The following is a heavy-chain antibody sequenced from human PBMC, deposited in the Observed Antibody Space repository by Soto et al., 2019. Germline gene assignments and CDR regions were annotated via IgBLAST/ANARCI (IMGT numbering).Heavy chain of an antibody. CDR1: GGSISSYY. D-gene: IGHD2-15*01. CDR2: IYYSGST. V-gene: IGHV4-59*01. CDR3: ARSYRRYCSGGSCYSYYYYYMDV. Sequence: QVQLQESGPGLVKPSETLSLTCTVSGGSISSYYCSWIRQPPGKGLAWIGYIYYSGSTNYIPSLKSLVTISVDTSKNQFRLKLSSVTAADTAVYYCARSYRRYCSGGSCYSYYYYYMDVWCKGTTVTVSS. J-gene: IGHJ6*03.